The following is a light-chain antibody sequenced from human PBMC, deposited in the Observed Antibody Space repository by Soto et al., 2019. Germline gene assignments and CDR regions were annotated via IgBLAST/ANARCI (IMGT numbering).Light chain of an antibody. J-gene: IGKJ2*01. CDR2: DAS. CDR1: QSVSGY. V-gene: IGKV3-11*01. CDR3: QQSYT. Sequence: EIVLTQSPDTLSLSPGERATLSCRASQSVSGYLGWYQQKPGQAPRLLIYDASNRVTGIPTRFSGSGSGTEFTLTISSLQSEDFAIYYCQQSYTFGQGTKLEIK.